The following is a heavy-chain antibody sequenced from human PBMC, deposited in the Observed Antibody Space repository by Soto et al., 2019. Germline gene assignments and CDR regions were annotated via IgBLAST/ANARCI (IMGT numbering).Heavy chain of an antibody. CDR2: ISYDGSNK. CDR3: AKDRRATVTTFDY. D-gene: IGHD4-4*01. V-gene: IGHV3-30*18. Sequence: GGSLRLSCAASGFTFSSYGMHWVRQAPGKGLEWVAVISYDGSNKYYADSVKGRFTNSRDNSKNTLYLQMNSLRAEDTAVYYCAKDRRATVTTFDYWGQGTLVTVSS. J-gene: IGHJ4*02. CDR1: GFTFSSYG.